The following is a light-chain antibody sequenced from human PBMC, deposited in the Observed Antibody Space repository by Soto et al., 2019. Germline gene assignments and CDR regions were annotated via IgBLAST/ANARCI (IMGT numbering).Light chain of an antibody. Sequence: QYALTQPASVSGSPGQSITISCTGTSSDVGGYNYVSWYQQHSGKAPKLMIYEVSNRPSGVSNRFSGSKSGNTASLTISGLQAEDEADYYCSSDTSTSAVLFGGGTKLTVL. CDR1: SSDVGGYNY. V-gene: IGLV2-14*01. CDR3: SSDTSTSAVL. CDR2: EVS. J-gene: IGLJ2*01.